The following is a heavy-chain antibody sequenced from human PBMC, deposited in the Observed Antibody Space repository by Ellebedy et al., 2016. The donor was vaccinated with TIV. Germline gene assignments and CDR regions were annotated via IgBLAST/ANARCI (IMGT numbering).Heavy chain of an antibody. J-gene: IGHJ5*02. V-gene: IGHV1-69*13. CDR3: ATAGRPEDYGDYGPNWFNP. CDR1: GGTFSSYA. D-gene: IGHD4-17*01. Sequence: SVKVSCXASGGTFSSYAISWVRQAPGQGLEWMGGIIPIFGTANYAQKFQGRVTITADESTSTAYMELSSLRSEDTAVYYCATAGRPEDYGDYGPNWFNPWGQGTLVTVSS. CDR2: IIPIFGTA.